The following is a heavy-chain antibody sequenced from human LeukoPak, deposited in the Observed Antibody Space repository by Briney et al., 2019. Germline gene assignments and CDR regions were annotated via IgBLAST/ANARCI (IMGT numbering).Heavy chain of an antibody. CDR2: ISASGGHT. V-gene: IGHV3-23*01. J-gene: IGHJ4*02. D-gene: IGHD1-26*01. CDR3: AKYSGDYFGDY. CDR1: GFTFSSYA. Sequence: AGGSLRLSCAASGFTFSSYAMSWVRQAPGKGLEWVSAISASGGHTFYADSVKGRFSISRDNSKNTLYLQMNSLRVEDTAIYYCAKYSGDYFGDYWGQGNLVTVSS.